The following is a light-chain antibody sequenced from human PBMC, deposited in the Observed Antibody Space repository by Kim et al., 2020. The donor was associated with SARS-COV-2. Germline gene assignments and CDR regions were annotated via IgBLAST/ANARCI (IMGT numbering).Light chain of an antibody. J-gene: IGKJ5*01. CDR3: MQGIHPIT. V-gene: IGKV2-30*01. Sequence: DVVMTQSPLSLPVTLGQPASISCRSSQSLVYSDGNTYLNWFQQRPGQSPRCLIYKVSNRDSGVPDRFSGSGSGTDFTLKISRVEAEDVGVYYCMQGIHPITFGQGTRLEIK. CDR2: KVS. CDR1: QSLVYSDGNTY.